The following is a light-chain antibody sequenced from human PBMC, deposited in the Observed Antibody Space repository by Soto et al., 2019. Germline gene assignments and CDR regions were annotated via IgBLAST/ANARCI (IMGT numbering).Light chain of an antibody. CDR2: DAS. J-gene: IGKJ2*01. CDR3: QQYYSYPYT. CDR1: QIIGSS. Sequence: DLQMTQSPSTLSASVGDRVTITCRASQIIGSSLAWYQQKPGKAPKLLIYDASTLQSGVPSRFSDSESGTEFTLTISSLQPDDSASYYCQQYYSYPYTFGQGTKLELK. V-gene: IGKV1-5*01.